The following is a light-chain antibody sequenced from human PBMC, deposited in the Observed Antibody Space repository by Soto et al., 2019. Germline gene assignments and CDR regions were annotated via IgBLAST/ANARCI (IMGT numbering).Light chain of an antibody. Sequence: EMGLTQSPSTLSLSPGERATLSCRASQSISSCYLAWSQQKPGQAPRLLVYGASSRATGIPDRFSGGGSGTAFTLTISRLELEDFAVYYCQQYGSSRFTFGPGTKVDIK. V-gene: IGKV3-20*01. CDR2: GAS. J-gene: IGKJ3*01. CDR1: QSISSCY. CDR3: QQYGSSRFT.